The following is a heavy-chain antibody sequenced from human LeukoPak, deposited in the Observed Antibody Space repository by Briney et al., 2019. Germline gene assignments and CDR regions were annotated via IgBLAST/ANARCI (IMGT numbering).Heavy chain of an antibody. J-gene: IGHJ4*02. CDR1: GFTFNSYW. Sequence: GGSLRLSCAASGFTFNSYWMHWVRHAPGKGLVWVSHINSDGSGTTYADSVKGRFTISRDNAKNTLYLHMNSLRPEDTGLYYCARDWEFDKFDFWGQGTLVAVSS. CDR2: INSDGSGT. CDR3: ARDWEFDKFDF. V-gene: IGHV3-74*03. D-gene: IGHD3-10*01.